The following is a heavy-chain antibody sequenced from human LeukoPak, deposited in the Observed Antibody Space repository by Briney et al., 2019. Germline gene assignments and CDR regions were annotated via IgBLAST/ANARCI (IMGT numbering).Heavy chain of an antibody. CDR3: AREGGLQAFDY. D-gene: IGHD3-16*01. Sequence: SETLSLTCTVSGGSISSGDYYWSWIRQPPGKGLEWIGYIYYSGSTYYNPSLKSRVTISVDTSKNQFSLKLSSVTAADTAVYYCAREGGLQAFDYWAREPWSPSPQ. V-gene: IGHV4-30-4*01. CDR1: GGSISSGDYY. CDR2: IYYSGST. J-gene: IGHJ4*02.